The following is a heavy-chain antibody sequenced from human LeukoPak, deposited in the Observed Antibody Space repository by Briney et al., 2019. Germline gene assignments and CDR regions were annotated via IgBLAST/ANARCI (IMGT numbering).Heavy chain of an antibody. CDR2: ISSSSSYI. CDR1: GFTFSSYS. J-gene: IGHJ4*02. D-gene: IGHD2-2*01. Sequence: GGSLRLSCAASGFTFSSYSMNWVRQAPGKGLEWVSSISSSSSYIYYADSVKGRFTISRDNAKNSLYLQMNSLRAEDTAVYYCARALGRYCSSTSCPGYFDYWGQGTLVTVSS. V-gene: IGHV3-21*01. CDR3: ARALGRYCSSTSCPGYFDY.